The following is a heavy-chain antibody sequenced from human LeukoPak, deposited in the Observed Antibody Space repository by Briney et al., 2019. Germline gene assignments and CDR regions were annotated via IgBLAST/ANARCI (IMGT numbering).Heavy chain of an antibody. CDR3: AKDAHCGGDCYSIDEYFQH. Sequence: GGSLRLSCAASGLTFSSYSMNWVRQAPGKGLEWVSAISGSGGSTYYADSVKGRFTISRDNSKNTLYLQMNSLRAEDTAVYYCAKDAHCGGDCYSIDEYFQHWGQGTLVTVSS. V-gene: IGHV3-23*01. D-gene: IGHD2-21*02. J-gene: IGHJ1*01. CDR2: ISGSGGST. CDR1: GLTFSSYS.